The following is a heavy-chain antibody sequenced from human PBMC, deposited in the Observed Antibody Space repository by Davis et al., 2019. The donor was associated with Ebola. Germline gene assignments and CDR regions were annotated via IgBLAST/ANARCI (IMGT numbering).Heavy chain of an antibody. V-gene: IGHV3-30-3*01. CDR1: GFTFSAYS. J-gene: IGHJ4*02. D-gene: IGHD3-3*01. CDR2: ISHDGTNK. CDR3: ARVGNRIAIFGVDY. Sequence: GESLKISCAASGFTFSAYSMHWVRQAPGKGLEWVALISHDGTNKYIADSVKGRFTLSRDNSKNTLYLQMNSLTPEDTAVYYCARVGNRIAIFGVDYWGQGTLVTVSS.